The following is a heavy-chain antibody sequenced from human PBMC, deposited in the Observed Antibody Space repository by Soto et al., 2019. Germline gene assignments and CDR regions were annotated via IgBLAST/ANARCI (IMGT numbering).Heavy chain of an antibody. D-gene: IGHD6-19*01. J-gene: IGHJ4*02. CDR3: ARGLAYDRPITVAEPFDS. CDR2: ISHSGSR. Sequence: SETLSLTCVVFGGSFSGYFWTWSRQSPGRGLEWIGEISHSGSRNYNPAFQSRVIISVDSSKNHVSLKLSSVTAADSATYFCARGLAYDRPITVAEPFDSWGQGTLVTVSS. V-gene: IGHV4-34*01. CDR1: GGSFSGYF.